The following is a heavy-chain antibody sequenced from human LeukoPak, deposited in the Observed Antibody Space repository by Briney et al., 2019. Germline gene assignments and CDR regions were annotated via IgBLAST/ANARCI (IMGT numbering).Heavy chain of an antibody. D-gene: IGHD6-19*01. Sequence: PSETLSLTCTVSGGSISSHYWSWIRQPAGKGLEWIGRIYTSGSTNYNPSLKSRVTMSVDTSKNQFSLKLSSVTAADTAVYYCARVSSGWTISGYYYGMDVWGQGTTVTVSS. CDR3: ARVSSGWTISGYYYGMDV. CDR2: IYTSGST. J-gene: IGHJ6*02. CDR1: GGSISSHY. V-gene: IGHV4-4*07.